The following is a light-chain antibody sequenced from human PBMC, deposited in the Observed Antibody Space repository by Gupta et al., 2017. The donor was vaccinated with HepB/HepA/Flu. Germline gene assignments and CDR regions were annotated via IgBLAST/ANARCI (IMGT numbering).Light chain of an antibody. CDR3: QQRSNGGPPAIT. Sequence: EILLSQSPATLSLSPGESATLSCRASRSVGSYLAWYQQQVGQAPRLLIYDASKRATGIPARFSGSGSGTDFTLTISSLEPEDLAVYYCQQRSNGGPPAITFGHGTRVEIK. CDR1: RSVGSY. V-gene: IGKV3-11*01. CDR2: DAS. J-gene: IGKJ3*01.